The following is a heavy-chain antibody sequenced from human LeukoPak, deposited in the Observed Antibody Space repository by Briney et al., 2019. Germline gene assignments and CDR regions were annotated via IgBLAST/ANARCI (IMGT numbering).Heavy chain of an antibody. Sequence: GGSLRLSCAASGFTFSSYWMSWVRQAPGKGLEWVANIKQAGSEKYYVDSVKGRFTISRDNAKNSLYLQMNSLRAEDTAVYYCARVRCGGASCYFDSWGQGTVVTVSS. CDR3: ARVRCGGASCYFDS. J-gene: IGHJ4*02. D-gene: IGHD2-21*01. CDR1: GFTFSSYW. CDR2: IKQAGSEK. V-gene: IGHV3-7*01.